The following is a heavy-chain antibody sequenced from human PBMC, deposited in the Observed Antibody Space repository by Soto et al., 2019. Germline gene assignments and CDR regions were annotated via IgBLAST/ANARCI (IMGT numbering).Heavy chain of an antibody. CDR1: GFTFSSYG. Sequence: QVQLVETGGGGVQPGRSLRLSCAASGFTFSSYGLHWVRQDPGKGLEWVAVISYDGSNQYYADSVKGRFTISRDNSKNTLYMQMNSLRAEDTAVYYCAKEGRNGDYGLDYWVQGTLVTVSA. J-gene: IGHJ4*02. CDR2: ISYDGSNQ. CDR3: AKEGRNGDYGLDY. D-gene: IGHD4-17*01. V-gene: IGHV3-30*18.